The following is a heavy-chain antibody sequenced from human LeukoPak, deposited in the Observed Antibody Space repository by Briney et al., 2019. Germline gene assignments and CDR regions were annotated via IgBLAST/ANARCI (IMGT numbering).Heavy chain of an antibody. CDR1: GYTFTGYY. V-gene: IGHV1-2*02. CDR3: ARDHSSSYYDSSGYYPGAFDI. J-gene: IGHJ3*02. CDR2: INPNSGGT. Sequence: ASVKVSCKASGYTFTGYYMHWVRQAPGRGLEWMGWINPNSGGTNYAQKFQGRVTMTRDTSISTAYMELSRLRSDDTAVYYCARDHSSSYYDSSGYYPGAFDIWGQGTMVTVSS. D-gene: IGHD3-22*01.